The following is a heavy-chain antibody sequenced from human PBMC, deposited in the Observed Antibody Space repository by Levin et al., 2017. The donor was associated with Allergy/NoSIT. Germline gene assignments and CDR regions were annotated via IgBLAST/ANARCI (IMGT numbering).Heavy chain of an antibody. CDR3: ASRKASYDFWSGYFRTTPEDYPMDV. CDR1: GGSLSGYY. J-gene: IGHJ6*02. V-gene: IGHV4-34*01. CDR2: IKESGST. Sequence: SETLSLTCDVYGGSLSGYYWNWIRQPPGKGLEWIGEIKESGSTNDNPSLKSRVTILLDTSKSHFSLRLTSVTAADTAVYYCASRKASYDFWSGYFRTTPEDYPMDVWGQGTTVTVSS. D-gene: IGHD3-3*01.